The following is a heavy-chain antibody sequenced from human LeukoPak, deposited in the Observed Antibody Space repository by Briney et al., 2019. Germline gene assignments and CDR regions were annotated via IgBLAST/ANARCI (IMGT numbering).Heavy chain of an antibody. V-gene: IGHV4-34*01. Sequence: SETLSLTCAVYGGSFSGYYWSWIRQPPGKGLEWIGEINHSGSTNYNPSLKSRVTISVDPSKNQFSLKLRSVTAADTAVYYCARAPPRYYYGSGSRTGRDYWGQGTLVTVSS. D-gene: IGHD3-10*01. CDR3: ARAPPRYYYGSGSRTGRDY. J-gene: IGHJ4*02. CDR2: INHSGST. CDR1: GGSFSGYY.